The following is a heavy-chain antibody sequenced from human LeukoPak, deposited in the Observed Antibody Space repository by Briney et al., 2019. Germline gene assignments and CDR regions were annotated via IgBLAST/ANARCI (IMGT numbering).Heavy chain of an antibody. CDR2: ISYDGSNK. D-gene: IGHD3-22*01. CDR1: GFTFSSYG. V-gene: IGHV3-30*03. CDR3: ASLSSAGSGGFDY. J-gene: IGHJ4*02. Sequence: GRSLRLSCAASGFTFSSYGMHWVRQAPGKGLEWMAFISYDGSNKYYADSVKGRFTISRDNSKNTLYLQMNSLRAEDTAVYYCASLSSAGSGGFDYWGQGTLVTVSS.